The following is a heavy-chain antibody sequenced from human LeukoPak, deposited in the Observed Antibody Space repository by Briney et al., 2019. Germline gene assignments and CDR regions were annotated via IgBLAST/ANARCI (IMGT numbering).Heavy chain of an antibody. CDR3: AREQQLVRWFDP. CDR2: IYYSGST. Sequence: PSETLSLTCTVSGGSISSYYWSWIRQPPGKGLEWIGYIYYSGSTNYNPSLKSRVTISVDTSKNQFSLKLSSVTAADTAVYYCAREQQLVRWFDPWGQGTLVTVSS. D-gene: IGHD6-13*01. CDR1: GGSISSYY. J-gene: IGHJ5*02. V-gene: IGHV4-59*01.